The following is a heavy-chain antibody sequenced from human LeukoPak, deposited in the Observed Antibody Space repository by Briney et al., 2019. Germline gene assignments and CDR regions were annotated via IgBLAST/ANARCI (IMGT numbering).Heavy chain of an antibody. CDR1: GYSISSGYF. Sequence: SETLSLTCAVSGYSISSGYFWGWIRQPPGKGLEWIGSIYHSRTTYYNPSLKSRVTISIDTSKTHFSLKLSSVTAVDTAVYYCARQDRDVLTHNDYWGQGTLVTVSS. J-gene: IGHJ4*02. V-gene: IGHV4-38-2*01. CDR3: ARQDRDVLTHNDY. CDR2: IYHSRTT. D-gene: IGHD3-9*01.